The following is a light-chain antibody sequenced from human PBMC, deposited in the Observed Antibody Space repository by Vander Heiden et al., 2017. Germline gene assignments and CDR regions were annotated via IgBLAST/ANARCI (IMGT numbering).Light chain of an antibody. CDR3: AAWDDSLSGLYV. Sequence: QSVLTQPPSASGTPGQRVTISCSGSSSNIGSNYVYWYQQLPVTAPKLLIYRNNQRPSGVPDRFSGSKSGTSASLAISGLRSEDEADYYCAAWDDSLSGLYVFGTGTKVTVL. CDR1: SSNIGSNY. CDR2: RNN. V-gene: IGLV1-47*01. J-gene: IGLJ1*01.